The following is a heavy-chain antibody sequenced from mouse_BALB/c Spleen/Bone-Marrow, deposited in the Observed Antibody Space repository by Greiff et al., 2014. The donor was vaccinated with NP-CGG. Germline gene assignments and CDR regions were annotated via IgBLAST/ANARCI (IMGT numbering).Heavy chain of an antibody. CDR1: GFNIKDTY. CDR3: ASYVYGYYFDY. D-gene: IGHD2-2*01. J-gene: IGHJ2*01. CDR2: IDPANGNT. Sequence: VQLKQSGAELVKPGASVKLSCTASGFNIKDTYMHWVKQRPEQGLEGIGRIDPANGNTKYDPKFQGKASITADTSSNTAYLQLSSLTSEDTAVYYCASYVYGYYFDYWGQGTTLTVSS. V-gene: IGHV14-3*02.